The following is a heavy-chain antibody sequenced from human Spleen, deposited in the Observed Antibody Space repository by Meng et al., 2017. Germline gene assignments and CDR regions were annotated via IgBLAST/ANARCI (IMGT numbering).Heavy chain of an antibody. CDR3: ARDLADSFAYKVRNYYYYAMDV. J-gene: IGHJ6*02. CDR2: IVSDGGIT. CDR1: GFNFGDYI. V-gene: IGHV3-74*01. Sequence: GESLKISCGASGFNFGDYIMHWVRQSPGKGLEWISRIVSDGGITTYADSVKGRFTVSRDNAKKSLYLQMDSLRPEDTAVYYCARDLADSFAYKVRNYYYYAMDVWGQGTTVTGYS. D-gene: IGHD3-16*01.